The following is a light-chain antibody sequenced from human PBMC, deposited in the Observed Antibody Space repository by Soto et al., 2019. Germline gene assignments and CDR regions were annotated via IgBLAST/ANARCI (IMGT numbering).Light chain of an antibody. CDR1: VGDIASTY. CDR2: EDT. V-gene: IGLV6-57*04. Sequence: NFMLTQPHSVSESPGKTVTISCTRSVGDIASTYVQWFQQRPGSAPKAIIYEDTKRPSGVPDRFSGAVDSSSNSASLTISGLETEDEADYCCQSYDLGNRGVFGGGTQLTVL. J-gene: IGLJ3*02. CDR3: QSYDLGNRGV.